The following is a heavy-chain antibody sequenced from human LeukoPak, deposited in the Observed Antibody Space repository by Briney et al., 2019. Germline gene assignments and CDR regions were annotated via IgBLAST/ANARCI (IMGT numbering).Heavy chain of an antibody. Sequence: PGGSLRLSCAASGFTFSSYAMNWVRQAPGKGLEWVAFIRYDGSNKYYADSVKGRFTISRDNSKNTLYLQVNSLRAEDTAVYYCAKVRSGYCSSTSCYDIYYYYYMDVWGKGTTVTVSS. CDR3: AKVRSGYCSSTSCYDIYYYYYMDV. V-gene: IGHV3-30*02. D-gene: IGHD2-2*01. CDR2: IRYDGSNK. CDR1: GFTFSSYA. J-gene: IGHJ6*03.